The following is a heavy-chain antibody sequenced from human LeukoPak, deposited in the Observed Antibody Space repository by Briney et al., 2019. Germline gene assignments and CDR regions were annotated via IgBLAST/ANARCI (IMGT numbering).Heavy chain of an antibody. Sequence: ASVKVSCKASGYTFTGYYMHWVRQAPGQGLEWMGWINPNSGGTSYAQKFQGRVTMTRDTSISTAYMELSRLRSDDTAVYYCARWRNYGGKNEGFDYWGQGTLVTVSS. D-gene: IGHD4-23*01. CDR3: ARWRNYGGKNEGFDY. CDR1: GYTFTGYY. CDR2: INPNSGGT. V-gene: IGHV1-2*02. J-gene: IGHJ4*02.